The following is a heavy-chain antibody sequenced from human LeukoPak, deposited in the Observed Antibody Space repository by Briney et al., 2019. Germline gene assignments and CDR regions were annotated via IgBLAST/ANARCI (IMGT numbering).Heavy chain of an antibody. CDR1: GGSISSSSYY. J-gene: IGHJ5*02. V-gene: IGHV4-39*07. CDR2: IYYSGST. CDR3: ARDLGFATGWLQSKGGFDP. D-gene: IGHD5-24*01. Sequence: SETLSLTCTVSGGSISSSSYYWGWIRQPPGKGLEWIGSIYYSGSTYYNPSLKSRVTISVDTSKNQFSLKLSSVTAADTAVYYCARDLGFATGWLQSKGGFDPWGQGTLVTVSS.